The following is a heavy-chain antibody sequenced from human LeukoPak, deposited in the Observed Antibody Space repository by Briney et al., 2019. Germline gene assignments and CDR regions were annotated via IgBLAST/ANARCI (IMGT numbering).Heavy chain of an antibody. CDR3: ARATYYDILTGYYPYYYYGMDV. CDR1: GGTFSSYA. J-gene: IGHJ6*04. V-gene: IGHV1-69*13. CDR2: IIPIFGTA. Sequence: SVKVSCKASGGTFSSYAISWVRQAPGQGLEWMGGIIPIFGTANYAQKFQGRVTITADDSTSTAYMELSSLRSEDTAVYYCARATYYDILTGYYPYYYYGMDVWGKGTTVTVSS. D-gene: IGHD3-9*01.